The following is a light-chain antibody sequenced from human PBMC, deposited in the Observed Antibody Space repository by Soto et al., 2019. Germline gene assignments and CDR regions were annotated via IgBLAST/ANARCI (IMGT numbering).Light chain of an antibody. CDR1: SSDVGGFNY. CDR3: CSYAGTYTYV. Sequence: QSALTQPRSVSGSPGQSVTISCTGTSSDVGGFNYVSWYQQHPGKDPKLMIYDVSERPSGVPDRFSGSKSGNTASLTISGLQADDVADYYCCSYAGTYTYVFGTGTKLTVL. CDR2: DVS. V-gene: IGLV2-11*01. J-gene: IGLJ1*01.